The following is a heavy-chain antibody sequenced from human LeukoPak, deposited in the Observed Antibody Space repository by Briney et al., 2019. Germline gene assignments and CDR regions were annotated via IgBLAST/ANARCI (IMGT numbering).Heavy chain of an antibody. CDR3: ARGMGRFCTSSSCYLSFVY. J-gene: IGHJ4*02. V-gene: IGHV4-38-2*02. CDR2: IQNGGDS. D-gene: IGHD2-2*01. Sequence: SETLSLTCNVSGSSISHGFFWAWIRQSPGKGLEWIGSIQNGGDSYYNPSLKSRTTMSVDTSKNQFSLKLTSVTAADTAVFYCARGMGRFCTSSSCYLSFVYWGQGTLVTVSS. CDR1: GSSISHGFF.